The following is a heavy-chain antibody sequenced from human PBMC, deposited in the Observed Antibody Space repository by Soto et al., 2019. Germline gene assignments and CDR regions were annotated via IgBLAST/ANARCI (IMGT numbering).Heavy chain of an antibody. CDR2: ITTDKGKT. CDR3: ATRSPAFDY. Sequence: XPVKVSLEECGGGFACSCRWLVRQTPGQGLEWMGWITTDKGKTTYAQKFQGRVTMTTDTSTSTAYMEMRSLRSDDTAVYYCATRSPAFDYWGQGTLVTVSS. J-gene: IGHJ4*02. CDR1: GGGFACSC. V-gene: IGHV1-18*01.